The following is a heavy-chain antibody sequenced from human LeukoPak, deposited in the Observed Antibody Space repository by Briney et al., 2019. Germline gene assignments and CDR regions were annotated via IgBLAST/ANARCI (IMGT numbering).Heavy chain of an antibody. CDR3: AREGYYYDSSGFDY. CDR1: GGSISSSNW. D-gene: IGHD3-22*01. V-gene: IGHV4-4*02. Sequence: SGTLSLTCAVSGGSISSSNWWSWVRQPPGKGLEWIGEIYHSGSTNYNPSLKSRVTISVDKSKNQFSLKLSSVTAADTAVYYCAREGYYYDSSGFDYWGQGTLVTVSS. J-gene: IGHJ4*02. CDR2: IYHSGST.